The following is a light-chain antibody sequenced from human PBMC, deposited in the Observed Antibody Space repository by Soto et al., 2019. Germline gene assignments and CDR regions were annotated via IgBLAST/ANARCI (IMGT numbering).Light chain of an antibody. CDR1: SSNIGNNY. V-gene: IGLV1-40*01. CDR2: GNS. Sequence: QSVLTQPPSVSAAPGQKVTISCSGSSSNIGNNYVHWYQQLPGTAPKLLIYGNSNRPSGVPDRFSGSKSGTSASLAITGLQAEDEADYYCQSYDSSLSGSEVFGTGTKVTVL. J-gene: IGLJ1*01. CDR3: QSYDSSLSGSEV.